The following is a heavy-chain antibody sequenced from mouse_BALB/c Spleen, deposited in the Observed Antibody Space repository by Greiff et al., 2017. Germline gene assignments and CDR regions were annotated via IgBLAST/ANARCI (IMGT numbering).Heavy chain of an antibody. CDR3: AKNDRYDGDYLDY. D-gene: IGHD2-14*01. CDR1: GFSLTDYG. J-gene: IGHJ2*01. V-gene: IGHV2-6-5*01. Sequence: VKLVDSGPGLVAPSQSLSITCTVSGFSLTDYGVSWIRQPPGKGLEWLGVIWGGGSTYYNSALKSRLSISKDNSKSQVFLKMNSLQTDDTAMYYGAKNDRYDGDYLDYWGQGTTLTVSS. CDR2: IWGGGST.